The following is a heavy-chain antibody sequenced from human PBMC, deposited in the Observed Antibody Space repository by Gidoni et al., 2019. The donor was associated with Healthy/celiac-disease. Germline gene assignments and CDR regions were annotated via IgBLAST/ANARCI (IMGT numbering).Heavy chain of an antibody. Sequence: QVQLVESGGGVVQPGRSLRLSCAAAGFTFSSYGMHWVRQAPGKGLGWVAVISYDGSNKYYADSVKGRFTISRDNSKSTLYLQMNSLRAEDTAVYYCAKGWAPHFPGTVHYYYMDVWGKGTTVTVSS. V-gene: IGHV3-30*18. D-gene: IGHD6-19*01. CDR3: AKGWAPHFPGTVHYYYMDV. CDR1: GFTFSSYG. J-gene: IGHJ6*03. CDR2: ISYDGSNK.